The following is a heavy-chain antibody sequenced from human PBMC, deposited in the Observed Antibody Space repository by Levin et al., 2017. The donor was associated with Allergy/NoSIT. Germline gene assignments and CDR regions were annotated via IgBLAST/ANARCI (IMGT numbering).Heavy chain of an antibody. Sequence: GESLKISCKSSGYSFTSYWIGWVRQMPGKGLEWMGIMYLGDSDTRYSPSFQGQVTISADKSISTAYLQWSSLKASDTAMYYCARQEAVAGANFDYWGQGILVTVSS. D-gene: IGHD6-19*01. CDR2: MYLGDSDT. CDR1: GYSFTSYW. J-gene: IGHJ4*02. CDR3: ARQEAVAGANFDY. V-gene: IGHV5-51*01.